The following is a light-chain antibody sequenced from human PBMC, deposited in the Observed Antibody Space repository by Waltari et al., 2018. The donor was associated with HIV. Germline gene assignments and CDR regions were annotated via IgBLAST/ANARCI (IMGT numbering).Light chain of an antibody. J-gene: IGLJ3*02. CDR3: GTWDTSLGAGV. CDR2: DND. Sequence: QSVLTQPPSVSAAPGQKVTISCSGRSSKFGTDFVSWYQHLPGAAPKLLIYDNDKRPSGISDRFSGSKSGTSATLGITGLQTGDEADYYCGTWDTSLGAGVFGGGTKLTVL. V-gene: IGLV1-51*01. CDR1: SSKFGTDF.